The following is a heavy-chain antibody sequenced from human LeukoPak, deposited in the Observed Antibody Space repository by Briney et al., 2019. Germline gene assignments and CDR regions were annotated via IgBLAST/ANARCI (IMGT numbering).Heavy chain of an antibody. CDR3: AKSSSSLDYDILTGHLYGMDV. V-gene: IGHV3-23*01. D-gene: IGHD3-9*01. J-gene: IGHJ6*02. CDR2: ISGSGGST. Sequence: GGSLRLSCAASGFTFSSYAMSWVRQAPGKGLEWVSAISGSGGSTYYADSVKGRFTISRDNSKNTLYLQMNSLRAGDTAVYYCAKSSSSLDYDILTGHLYGMDVWGQGTTVTVSS. CDR1: GFTFSSYA.